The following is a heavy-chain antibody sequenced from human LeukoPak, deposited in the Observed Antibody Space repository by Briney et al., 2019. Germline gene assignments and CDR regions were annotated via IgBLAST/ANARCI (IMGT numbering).Heavy chain of an antibody. CDR3: ASGYDSSGYYWFNAFDI. CDR2: MNPNSGNT. V-gene: IGHV1-8*03. CDR1: GYTFTSYD. Sequence: GASVKVSCKASGYTFTSYDINWVRQATGQGLEWMGGMNPNSGNTGYAQKFQGRVTITRNTSISTAYMELSSVRSEDTAVYYCASGYDSSGYYWFNAFDIWGQGTMVTVSS. J-gene: IGHJ3*02. D-gene: IGHD3-22*01.